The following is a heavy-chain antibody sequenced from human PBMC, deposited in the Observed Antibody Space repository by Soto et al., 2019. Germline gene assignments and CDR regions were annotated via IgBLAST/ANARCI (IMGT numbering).Heavy chain of an antibody. J-gene: IGHJ4*02. D-gene: IGHD3-10*01. Sequence: GGSLRLSCAASGFTFSDHYLDWVRQAPGKGLEWVGRIRDKANTYTTEYAASVKGRFTISRDDSQNSLSLQMNSLKTEDTAVYYCVRLKYGRGLADHWGQGTLVTVSS. CDR2: IRDKANTYTT. V-gene: IGHV3-72*01. CDR1: GFTFSDHY. CDR3: VRLKYGRGLADH.